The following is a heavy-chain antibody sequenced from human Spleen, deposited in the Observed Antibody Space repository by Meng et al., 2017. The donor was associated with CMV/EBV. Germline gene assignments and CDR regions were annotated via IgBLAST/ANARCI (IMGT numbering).Heavy chain of an antibody. Sequence: QVPLTQWGAGLLKPSETLSLTCAVYGGSFSGYYWSWIRQPPGKGLEWIGEINHSGSTNYNPSLKSRVTISVDTSKNQFSLKLSSVTAADTAVYYCARLDDSSGYWNSFDYWGQGTLVTVAS. D-gene: IGHD3-22*01. J-gene: IGHJ4*02. CDR1: GGSFSGYY. CDR2: INHSGST. V-gene: IGHV4-34*01. CDR3: ARLDDSSGYWNSFDY.